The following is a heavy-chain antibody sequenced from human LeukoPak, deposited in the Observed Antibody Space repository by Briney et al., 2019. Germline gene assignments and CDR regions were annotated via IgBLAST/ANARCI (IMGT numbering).Heavy chain of an antibody. J-gene: IGHJ2*01. D-gene: IGHD6-13*01. CDR2: IYYSGRT. CDR3: ARVYYSNSYDYWYFDL. Sequence: SETLSLTCTVSGGSIRSYYWSWIRQPPGKGLEWFAYIYYSGRTNYNPSLKSRVTISVDTSKNQFSLKLSSVTAADTAVYYCARVYYSNSYDYWYFDLWGRGTLVTVSS. CDR1: GGSIRSYY. V-gene: IGHV4-59*01.